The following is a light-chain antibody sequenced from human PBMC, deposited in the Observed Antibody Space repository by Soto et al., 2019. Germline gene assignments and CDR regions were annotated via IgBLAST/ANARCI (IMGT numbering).Light chain of an antibody. J-gene: IGLJ1*01. CDR2: EVS. Sequence: QSALTQPASVSGSPGQSITISCTGTSSDVGGYNFVSWYQQNPGKAPKLMIYEVSNRPSGVSNRFSGSKSGNTASLTISGLQAEDEADYYCSSYTSSSTSLYVFGTGTKLTVL. CDR1: SSDVGGYNF. CDR3: SSYTSSSTSLYV. V-gene: IGLV2-14*01.